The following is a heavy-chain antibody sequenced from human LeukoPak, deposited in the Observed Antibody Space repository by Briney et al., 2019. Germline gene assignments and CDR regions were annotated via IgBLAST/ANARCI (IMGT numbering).Heavy chain of an antibody. CDR2: IYYSGST. D-gene: IGHD1-26*01. CDR3: ARLIVGATGADY. CDR1: GGSISSYY. J-gene: IGHJ4*02. Sequence: SETLSLTCTVSGGSISSYYWSWIRQPPGKGLEWIGYIYYSGSTNYNPSLKSRVTISVDTSKNQFSLKLSSVTAADTAVYYCARLIVGATGADYWGQGTLVTVSS. V-gene: IGHV4-59*08.